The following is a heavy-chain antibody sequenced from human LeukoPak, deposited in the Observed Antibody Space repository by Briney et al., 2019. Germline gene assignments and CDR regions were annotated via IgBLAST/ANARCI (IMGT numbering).Heavy chain of an antibody. CDR2: ITSRSSHI. Sequence: PGGSLRLSCEASGFTFSIYSISWFRQAPGKGLEWVSSITSRSSHIYYADSVKGRFTIFRDNAKNTLYLQMNSLSVEDTAVYYCVRKFATGDWGQGTLVTVSS. V-gene: IGHV3-21*01. CDR3: VRKFATGD. D-gene: IGHD1-14*01. J-gene: IGHJ4*02. CDR1: GFTFSIYS.